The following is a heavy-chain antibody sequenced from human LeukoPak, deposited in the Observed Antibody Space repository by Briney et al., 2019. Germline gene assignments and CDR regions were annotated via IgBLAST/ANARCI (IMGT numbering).Heavy chain of an antibody. CDR1: GYTFTGYY. V-gene: IGHV1-2*02. CDR2: INPNSGGT. CDR3: ARDRYCSSTSCPMVFDP. J-gene: IGHJ5*02. D-gene: IGHD2-2*01. Sequence: GSLTLSCTASGYTFTGYYMHWVRQAPGQGLEWMGWINPNSGGTNYAQTFQGRVTMTRDTSISTAYMELSRLRSDDTAVYYCARDRYCSSTSCPMVFDPWGQGTLVTVSS.